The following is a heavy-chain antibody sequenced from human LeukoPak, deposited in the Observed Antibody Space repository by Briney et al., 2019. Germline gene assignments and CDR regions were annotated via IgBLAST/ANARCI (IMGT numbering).Heavy chain of an antibody. CDR2: IIPIFNTT. J-gene: IGHJ5*02. Sequence: SVKLSCKASGGTFSSYVISWVRQAPGQGLEWMGRIIPIFNTTNYAQKFQGRVTITTDQSTSPAYMELSSLRFDDTAVYYCARLLLRVDINWLDPWGQGTLVTVSS. V-gene: IGHV1-69*05. CDR3: ARLLLRVDINWLDP. CDR1: GGTFSSYV. D-gene: IGHD3-3*01.